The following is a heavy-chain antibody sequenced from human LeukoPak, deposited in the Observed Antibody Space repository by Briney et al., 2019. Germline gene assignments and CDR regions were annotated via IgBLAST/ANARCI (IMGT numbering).Heavy chain of an antibody. D-gene: IGHD3-10*01. Sequence: PSETLSLTCSVSGDSISSYYWSSIRQPPGKGLEWIGYLYYSGSNNYNPSLKSRVTISVDMSKNQFSLKLSSVTAADTAVYYCAKFRGSAKGDYWGQGTLVTVSS. J-gene: IGHJ4*02. CDR3: AKFRGSAKGDY. CDR2: LYYSGSN. V-gene: IGHV4-59*01. CDR1: GDSISSYY.